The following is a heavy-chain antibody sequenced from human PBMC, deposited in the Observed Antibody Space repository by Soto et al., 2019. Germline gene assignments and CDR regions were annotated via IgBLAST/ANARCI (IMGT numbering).Heavy chain of an antibody. Sequence: GASVKVSCKASGYTFTSYAMHWVRQAPGQRLEWMGWINAGNGNTKYSQKFQGRVTITRDTSASTAYMELSSLRSEDTAVYYCARVPGLRPDWLLSPAFDYWGQGTLVTVSS. J-gene: IGHJ4*02. CDR2: INAGNGNT. V-gene: IGHV1-3*01. CDR3: ARVPGLRPDWLLSPAFDY. D-gene: IGHD3-9*01. CDR1: GYTFTSYA.